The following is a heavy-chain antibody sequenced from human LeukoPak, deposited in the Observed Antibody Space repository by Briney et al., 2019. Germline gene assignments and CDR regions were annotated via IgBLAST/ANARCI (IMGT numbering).Heavy chain of an antibody. V-gene: IGHV4-59*11. D-gene: IGHD4-17*01. CDR3: ARDLVTVTKGFDI. Sequence: SETLSLTCAVSGDSFSSHYWTWIRQSPGTGLEWIGYISHIGRTNYNPSLKSRVTISIDTSKNQFSLKLRSVTAADTAVYYCARDLVTVTKGFDIWGQGTKVSVSS. CDR2: ISHIGRT. J-gene: IGHJ3*02. CDR1: GDSFSSHY.